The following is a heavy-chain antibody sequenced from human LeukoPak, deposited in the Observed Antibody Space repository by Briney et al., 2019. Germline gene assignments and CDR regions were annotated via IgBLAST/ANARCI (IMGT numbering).Heavy chain of an antibody. CDR1: GFTFSSYA. J-gene: IGHJ4*02. Sequence: GGSLRLSCAASGFTFSSYAMSWVRQAPGKGLEWVSAISASGGSTYYADSVKGRFTISRDNSKNTLYLQMNYLRAEDTAVYYCARRPLGEPGDFDYWGQGTLVTVSS. CDR2: ISASGGST. D-gene: IGHD3-16*01. CDR3: ARRPLGEPGDFDY. V-gene: IGHV3-23*01.